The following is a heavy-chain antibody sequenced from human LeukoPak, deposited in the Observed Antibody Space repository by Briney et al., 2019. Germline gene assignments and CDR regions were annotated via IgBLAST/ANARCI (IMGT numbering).Heavy chain of an antibody. CDR1: GFTFSSYA. CDR3: AREENDSSGYYYFDY. V-gene: IGHV3-64*01. D-gene: IGHD3-22*01. Sequence: GGSLRLSCAASGFTFSSYAMHWVRQAPGKGLEYVSAISSNGGSTYYANSVKGRFTISRDNSKNTLYLQMGSLRAEDMAVYYCAREENDSSGYYYFDYWGQGTLVTVSS. CDR2: ISSNGGST. J-gene: IGHJ4*02.